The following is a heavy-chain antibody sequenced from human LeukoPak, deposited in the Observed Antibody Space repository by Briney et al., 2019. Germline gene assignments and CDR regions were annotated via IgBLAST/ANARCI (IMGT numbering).Heavy chain of an antibody. Sequence: GGSLRLSCAASGFTFSSYSMNWVRQAPGKGLEWVSYISSSSSTIYYADSVKGRFTISRDNAKNSLYLQMNSLRAEDTAVYYCARDKGDFWSGSTSFDYWGQGTLVTVSS. D-gene: IGHD3-3*01. V-gene: IGHV3-48*01. CDR3: ARDKGDFWSGSTSFDY. CDR2: ISSSSSTI. J-gene: IGHJ4*02. CDR1: GFTFSSYS.